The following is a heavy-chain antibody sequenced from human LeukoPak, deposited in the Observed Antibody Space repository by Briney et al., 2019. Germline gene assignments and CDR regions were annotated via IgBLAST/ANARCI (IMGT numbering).Heavy chain of an antibody. D-gene: IGHD1-26*01. CDR1: GFTFSSYE. CDR2: ISSVGSTR. V-gene: IGHV3-48*03. CDR3: AKCIVGATVPFDY. J-gene: IGHJ4*02. Sequence: GGSLRLSCGVSGFTFSSYEMNWVRQAPGKGLEWVSYISSVGSTRHYADSVKGRFTISRDNAKNSLYLQMNSPRAEDTAVYYCAKCIVGATVPFDYWGQGTLVTVSS.